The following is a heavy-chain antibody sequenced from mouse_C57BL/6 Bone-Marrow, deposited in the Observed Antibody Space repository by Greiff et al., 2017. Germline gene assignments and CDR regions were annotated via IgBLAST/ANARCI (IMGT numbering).Heavy chain of an antibody. V-gene: IGHV14-1*01. CDR1: GFNIKDYY. CDR3: TTAAFYGSSPSYFDY. Sequence: EVQGVESGAELVRPGASVKLSCTASGFNIKDYYMHWVKQRPEQGLEWIGRIDPEDGDTEYAPKFQGKATMTADTSSNTAYLQLRSLTSEDTAVYYCTTAAFYGSSPSYFDYWGQGTTLTVSS. CDR2: IDPEDGDT. J-gene: IGHJ2*01. D-gene: IGHD1-1*01.